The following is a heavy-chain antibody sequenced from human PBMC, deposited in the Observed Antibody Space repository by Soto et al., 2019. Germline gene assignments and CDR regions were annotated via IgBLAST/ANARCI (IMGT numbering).Heavy chain of an antibody. J-gene: IGHJ5*02. CDR1: GYFIGAGGYY. CDR2: FYSSGSI. CDR3: ARMYSSGSGWFHP. Sequence: QIELQESGPGLVKPSQTLSLTCFVSGYFIGAGGYYWSWIRHHPGKGLEWIGSFYSSGSIIYIPSLRSRVSITGDKSTNQFSMSLTSVTAADTARYYCARMYSSGSGWFHPWGQGTLVTVSS. V-gene: IGHV4-31*03. D-gene: IGHD6-19*01.